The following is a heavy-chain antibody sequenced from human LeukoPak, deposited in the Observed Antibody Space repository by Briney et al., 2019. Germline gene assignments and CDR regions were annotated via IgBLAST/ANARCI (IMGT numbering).Heavy chain of an antibody. CDR3: AREGLVGGSYGH. J-gene: IGHJ4*02. V-gene: IGHV4-59*12. D-gene: IGHD5-18*01. CDR2: IYYIGYT. CDR1: GGSISSYN. Sequence: SETLSLTCAVSGGSISSYNWSWIRQPPGKGLEWIGCIYYIGYTNYNSYRKSRVTRSVDTSKNQFTLKLSSVTGADTAVYYCAREGLVGGSYGHWGQGTLVTVSS.